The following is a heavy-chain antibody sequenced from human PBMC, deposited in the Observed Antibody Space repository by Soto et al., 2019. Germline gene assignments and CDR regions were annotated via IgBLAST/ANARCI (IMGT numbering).Heavy chain of an antibody. Sequence: GGSLRLSCAASGFTFGSYSMNWVRQAPGKGLEWVSSISSSSSYIYYADSVRGRFTISRDNAKNSLYLQMNSLRAEDTAVYYCAAPERNIVATIAAFDIWGQGTMVTVSS. J-gene: IGHJ3*02. V-gene: IGHV3-21*01. CDR2: ISSSSSYI. CDR1: GFTFGSYS. D-gene: IGHD5-12*01. CDR3: AAPERNIVATIAAFDI.